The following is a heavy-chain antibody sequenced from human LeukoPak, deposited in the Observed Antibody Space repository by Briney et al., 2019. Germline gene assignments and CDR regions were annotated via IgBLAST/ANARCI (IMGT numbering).Heavy chain of an antibody. CDR2: IRSKAFGGTT. D-gene: IGHD1-26*01. CDR1: GFTFGDYA. Sequence: GGSLRLSCSASGFTFGDYAMSWFRQAPGKGLEWVGFIRSKAFGGTTEYAASVKGRFTISRDDSESIVYLQMNSLKTEDTAVYYCTREGTQLWELLDYWGQGTLVTVSS. V-gene: IGHV3-49*03. CDR3: TREGTQLWELLDY. J-gene: IGHJ4*02.